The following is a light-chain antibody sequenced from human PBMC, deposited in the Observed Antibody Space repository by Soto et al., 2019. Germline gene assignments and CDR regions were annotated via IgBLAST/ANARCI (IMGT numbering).Light chain of an antibody. Sequence: SALTQPASVSGSPGQSITISCTGTSSDVGGYNYVSRYQQHPGKAPKLMIYDVSNRPSGVSNRFSGSKSGNTASLTISGLQPEDEADYYCSSYTSISTLSYVFGTGTKVTVL. CDR1: SSDVGGYNY. J-gene: IGLJ1*01. CDR3: SSYTSISTLSYV. V-gene: IGLV2-14*01. CDR2: DVS.